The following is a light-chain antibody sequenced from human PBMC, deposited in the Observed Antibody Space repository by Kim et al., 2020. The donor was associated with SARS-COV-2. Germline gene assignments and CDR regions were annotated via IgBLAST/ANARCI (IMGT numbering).Light chain of an antibody. V-gene: IGKV4-1*01. Sequence: RATINCKSSQSVVSSSNNKNYVAWYQQKPGQPPKLLIYWASTRESGVPDRFSGSGSGTDFTLTISSLQAEDVAVYYCQQYYTTPTFGQGTRLEIK. CDR3: QQYYTTPT. J-gene: IGKJ5*01. CDR1: QSVVSSSNNKNY. CDR2: WAS.